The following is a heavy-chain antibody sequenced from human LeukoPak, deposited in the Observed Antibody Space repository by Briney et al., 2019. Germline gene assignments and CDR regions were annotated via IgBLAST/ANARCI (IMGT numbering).Heavy chain of an antibody. CDR3: ARAGKDDFWSGYYFDY. V-gene: IGHV3-21*01. Sequence: GGSLRLSCAASGFTFSSYSMNWVRQAPGKGLEWVLSISSSSSYIYYADSVKGRFTISRDNAKNSLYLQMNSLRAEDTAVYYCARAGKDDFWSGYYFDYWGQGTLVTVSS. CDR1: GFTFSSYS. J-gene: IGHJ4*02. D-gene: IGHD3-3*01. CDR2: ISSSSSYI.